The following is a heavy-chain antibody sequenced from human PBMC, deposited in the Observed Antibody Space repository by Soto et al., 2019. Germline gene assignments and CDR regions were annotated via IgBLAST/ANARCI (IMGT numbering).Heavy chain of an antibody. D-gene: IGHD2-2*01. CDR1: GFTFSSYG. Sequence: VGSLRLSCAASGFTFSSYGMHWVRQAPGKGLEGVAVIWYDGSNKYYADSVKGRFTISRDNSKSTLYLQMNSLRAEDTAVYYCAREDIVVVPAASGSYYGMDVWGQGTTVTVSS. V-gene: IGHV3-33*01. CDR3: AREDIVVVPAASGSYYGMDV. J-gene: IGHJ6*02. CDR2: IWYDGSNK.